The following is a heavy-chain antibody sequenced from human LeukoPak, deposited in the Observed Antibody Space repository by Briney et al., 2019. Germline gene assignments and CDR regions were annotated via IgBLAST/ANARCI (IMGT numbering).Heavy chain of an antibody. CDR1: GFTFSSYG. Sequence: PGGSLRLSCAASGFTFSSYGMHWVRQAPGKGLEWVAVIWYDGSNKYYADSVKGRFTISRDNSKNTLYLQVNSLRAEDTAVYYCARDGFLYSSSWYLAFDIWGQGTMVTVSS. CDR3: ARDGFLYSSSWYLAFDI. D-gene: IGHD6-13*01. V-gene: IGHV3-33*01. CDR2: IWYDGSNK. J-gene: IGHJ3*02.